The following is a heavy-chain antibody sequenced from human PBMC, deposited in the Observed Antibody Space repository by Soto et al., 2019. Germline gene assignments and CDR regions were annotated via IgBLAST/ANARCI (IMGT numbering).Heavy chain of an antibody. J-gene: IGHJ4*02. D-gene: IGHD6-13*01. CDR3: AAWSRSNWFDY. V-gene: IGHV3-7*05. CDR2: LKYDDSET. CDR1: GFIFSSHW. Sequence: GGSLRLSCEGSGFIFSSHWMGWVRQSPVRGLECVAILKYDDSETPYIDFAMGRFTFSRVNAMNSFYLQMTSLRVEDTAVYYCAAWSRSNWFDYWGQGTLVTVSS.